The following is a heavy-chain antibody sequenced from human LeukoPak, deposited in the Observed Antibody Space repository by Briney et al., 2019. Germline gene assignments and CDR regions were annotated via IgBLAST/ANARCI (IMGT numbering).Heavy chain of an antibody. D-gene: IGHD1-1*01. CDR1: RFTFSSYS. Sequence: PGGSLRLSCAASRFTFSSYSMNWVRQAPGKGLEWVSSINSDSSHIYYADSVKGRFTISRDNSKNTLYLQMNSLRAEDMAVYYCVKRWTGTTIGQQDYWGQGTLVTVSS. J-gene: IGHJ4*02. CDR2: INSDSSHI. CDR3: VKRWTGTTIGQQDY. V-gene: IGHV3-21*01.